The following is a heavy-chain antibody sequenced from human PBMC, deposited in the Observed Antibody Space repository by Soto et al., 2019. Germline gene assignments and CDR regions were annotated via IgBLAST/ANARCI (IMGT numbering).Heavy chain of an antibody. Sequence: GASVKVSCKVSGYTLTELSMHWVRQAPGKGLEWMGGFDPEDGETIYAQKFQGRVTMTEDTSTDTAYMELSSLRSEDTAVYYCATGWGQSKAVAGTRGAFDIWGQGTMVTVSS. CDR1: GYTLTELS. CDR2: FDPEDGET. CDR3: ATGWGQSKAVAGTRGAFDI. V-gene: IGHV1-24*01. J-gene: IGHJ3*02. D-gene: IGHD6-19*01.